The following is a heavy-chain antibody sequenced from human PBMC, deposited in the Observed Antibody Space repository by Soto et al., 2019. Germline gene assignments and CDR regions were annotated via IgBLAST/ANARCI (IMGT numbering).Heavy chain of an antibody. J-gene: IGHJ4*02. V-gene: IGHV3-53*01. Sequence: GGSLRLSCAASGFTVSSNYMSWVRQAPGKGLEWVSVIYSGGSTYYADSVKGRFTVSRDNAKNSQYLQMNSLRDEDTAVYYCTREDILGARSFDYWGRGTLVTVSS. CDR3: TREDILGARSFDY. CDR2: IYSGGST. D-gene: IGHD1-26*01. CDR1: GFTVSSNY.